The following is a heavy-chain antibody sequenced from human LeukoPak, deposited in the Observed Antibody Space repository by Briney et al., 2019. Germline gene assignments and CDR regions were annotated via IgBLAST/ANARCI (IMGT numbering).Heavy chain of an antibody. CDR3: ARDKIVVVTDYYYFDY. CDR2: IIPIFGTA. V-gene: IGHV1-69*05. Sequence: SAKVSCKASGGTFSSYAISWVRQAPEQGLEWMGRIIPIFGTANYAQKFQGRVTITTDESTSTAYMELSSLRSEDTAVYYCARDKIVVVTDYYYFDYWGQGTLVTVSS. D-gene: IGHD3-22*01. J-gene: IGHJ4*02. CDR1: GGTFSSYA.